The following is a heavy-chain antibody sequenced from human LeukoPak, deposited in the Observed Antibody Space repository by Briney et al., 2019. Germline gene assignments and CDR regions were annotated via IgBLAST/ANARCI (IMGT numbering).Heavy chain of an antibody. CDR1: GGSFSGYY. Sequence: SETLSLTCAVYGGSFSGYYWSWIRQPPGKGLEWIGEINHSGSTNYNPFLKSRVTISVDTSKNQFSLKLSSVTAADTAVYYCARGRYSSGWYVRGMHWFDPWGQGTLVTVSS. CDR3: ARGRYSSGWYVRGMHWFDP. D-gene: IGHD6-19*01. V-gene: IGHV4-34*01. J-gene: IGHJ5*02. CDR2: INHSGST.